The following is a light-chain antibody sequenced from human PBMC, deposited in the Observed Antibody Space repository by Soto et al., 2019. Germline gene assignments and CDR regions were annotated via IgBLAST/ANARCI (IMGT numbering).Light chain of an antibody. V-gene: IGKV3-20*01. CDR3: EQSGSSTRT. J-gene: IGKJ1*01. CDR1: QSVSSNY. CDR2: GIS. Sequence: EIVLTQSRGTPSLSPGARSTLSCMASQSVSSNYFAWYQQKHGQAPRLLIYGISIRATGIPDRFSGSVSGTDCTITISRLEQEDGAVYYCEQSGSSTRTFGQGTKVDIK.